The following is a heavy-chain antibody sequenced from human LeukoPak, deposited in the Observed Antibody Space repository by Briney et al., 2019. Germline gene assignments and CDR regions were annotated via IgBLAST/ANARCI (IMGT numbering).Heavy chain of an antibody. Sequence: GGSLRLSCEASGFTFNDYYMSWIRQAPGKGLEWVVYTGSSGRNIKYGDSVKGRFTISRDNAKNSVQLQMNSLRVEDTALYYCATEVGVSASAYDVWGQGTMVTVSS. J-gene: IGHJ3*01. CDR2: TGSSGRNI. CDR1: GFTFNDYY. D-gene: IGHD3-16*01. CDR3: ATEVGVSASAYDV. V-gene: IGHV3-11*01.